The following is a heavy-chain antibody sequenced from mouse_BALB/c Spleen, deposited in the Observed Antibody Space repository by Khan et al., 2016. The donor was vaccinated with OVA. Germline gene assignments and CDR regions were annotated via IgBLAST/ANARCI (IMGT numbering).Heavy chain of an antibody. D-gene: IGHD2-14*01. J-gene: IGHJ4*01. CDR2: IWGGGGT. V-gene: IGHV2-6-4*01. CDR1: GFSLSRYN. CDR3: ARAYYRYDGYYAMDY. Sequence: QVQLKQSGPGLVATSQSLSITCTVSGFSLSRYNIHWVRQPPGKGLEWLGMIWGGGGTDYNSTLKSRLSISKDNSKNQVFLKMNSLQTDDTAMYFCARAYYRYDGYYAMDYWGQGTSVTVSS.